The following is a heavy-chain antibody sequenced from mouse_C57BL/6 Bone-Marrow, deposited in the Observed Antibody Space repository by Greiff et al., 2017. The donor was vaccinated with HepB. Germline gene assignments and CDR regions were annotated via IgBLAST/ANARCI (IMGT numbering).Heavy chain of an antibody. D-gene: IGHD2-3*01. J-gene: IGHJ1*03. CDR2: IWTGGGT. CDR1: GFSLTSYA. Sequence: QVQLKESGPGLVAPSQSLSITCTVSGFSLTSYAISWVRQPPGKGLEWLGVIWTGGGTNYNSALKSRLSISKDNAKSQGFLKMNSLQTDDTARYYCASGWLLRYWYFDVWGTGTTVTVSS. V-gene: IGHV2-9-1*01. CDR3: ASGWLLRYWYFDV.